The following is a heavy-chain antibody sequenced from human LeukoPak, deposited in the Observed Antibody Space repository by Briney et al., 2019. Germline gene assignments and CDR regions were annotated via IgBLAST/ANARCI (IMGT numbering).Heavy chain of an antibody. CDR1: GGTFSSYA. CDR2: IIPIFGTA. V-gene: IGHV1-69*01. D-gene: IGHD2-2*01. Sequence: ASVKVSCKASGGTFSSYAISWVRQAPGQGLEWMGGIIPIFGTANYAQKFQGRVTITADESTSTAYMELSSLRSEDTAVYYCARESEGVVVVPAATYGMDVWGQGTTVTVSS. J-gene: IGHJ6*02. CDR3: ARESEGVVVVPAATYGMDV.